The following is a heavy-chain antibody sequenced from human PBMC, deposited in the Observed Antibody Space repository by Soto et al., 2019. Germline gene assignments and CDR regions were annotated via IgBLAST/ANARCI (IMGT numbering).Heavy chain of an antibody. J-gene: IGHJ6*02. Sequence: GASVKVSCKASGGTFSSYAISWVRQAPGQGLEWMGGIIPIFGTANYAQKFQGRVTITADESTSTAYMELSSLRSEDTAVYCCARDIRITIFGPYGMDVWGQGTTVTVSS. CDR1: GGTFSSYA. D-gene: IGHD3-3*01. CDR2: IIPIFGTA. V-gene: IGHV1-69*13. CDR3: ARDIRITIFGPYGMDV.